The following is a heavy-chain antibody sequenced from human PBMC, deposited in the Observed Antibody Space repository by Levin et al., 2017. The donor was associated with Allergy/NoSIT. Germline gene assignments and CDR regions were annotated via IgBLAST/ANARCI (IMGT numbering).Heavy chain of an antibody. CDR3: AKDVDGYHSGFDY. V-gene: IGHV3-30*18. CDR2: ISYDGSNK. D-gene: IGHD5-24*01. Sequence: PGGSLRLSCAASGFTFSSYGMHWVRQAPGKGLEWVAVISYDGSNKYYADSVKGRFTISRDNSKNTLYLQMNSLRAEDPAVYYCAKDVDGYHSGFDYWGQGNLVTVSS. J-gene: IGHJ4*02. CDR1: GFTFSSYG.